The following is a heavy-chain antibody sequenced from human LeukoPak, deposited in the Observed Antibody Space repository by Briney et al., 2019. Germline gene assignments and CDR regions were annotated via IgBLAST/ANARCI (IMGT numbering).Heavy chain of an antibody. CDR3: ARTPDCSSTSCFDAFDI. CDR2: LYPGDSDT. D-gene: IGHD2-2*01. J-gene: IGHJ3*02. CDR1: GYSFTSYW. Sequence: GESLKISCKGSGYSFTSYWIGWVRQMPGKGLEWMGILYPGDSDTRYSPSFQGQVTISADKSISTAYLQWSSLKASDTAMYYCARTPDCSSTSCFDAFDIWGQGTMVTVSS. V-gene: IGHV5-51*01.